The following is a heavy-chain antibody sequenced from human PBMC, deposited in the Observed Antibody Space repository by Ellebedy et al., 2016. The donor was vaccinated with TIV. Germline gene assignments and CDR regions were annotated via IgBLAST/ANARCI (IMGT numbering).Heavy chain of an antibody. V-gene: IGHV4-30-4*01. D-gene: IGHD3-9*01. CDR2: ISYSGST. CDR3: ATSLLLTGRIDY. J-gene: IGHJ4*02. Sequence: MPSETLSLTCTVSSASISRGDYYWSWIRQPPGKGLEWIGYISYSGSTYYNPSLKSRLTISVDTSKNQFSLNLNSVTAADTAVYYCATSLLLTGRIDYWGQGTLVTVSS. CDR1: SASISRGDYY.